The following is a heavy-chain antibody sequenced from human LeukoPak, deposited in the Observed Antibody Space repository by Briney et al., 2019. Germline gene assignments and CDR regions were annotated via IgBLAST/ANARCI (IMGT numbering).Heavy chain of an antibody. J-gene: IGHJ5*02. CDR2: IIPIFGTA. Sequence: GASVKVSCKASGGTFSSYAISWVRQAPGQGLEWMGGIIPIFGTANYAQKFQGRVTITADESTSIAYMELSSLRSEDTAVYYCTRERGDIVVVPAAGLYSWFDPWGQGTLVTVSS. V-gene: IGHV1-69*01. D-gene: IGHD2-2*01. CDR1: GGTFSSYA. CDR3: TRERGDIVVVPAAGLYSWFDP.